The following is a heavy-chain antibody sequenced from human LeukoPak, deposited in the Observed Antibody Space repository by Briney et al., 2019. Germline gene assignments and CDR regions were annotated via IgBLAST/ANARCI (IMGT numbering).Heavy chain of an antibody. Sequence: GGSLRLSCTASGFTFGDYAMSWFRQAPGKGLEWVGFIRSKAYGGTTEYAASVKGRFTISRDDSKSIAYLQMNSLKTEDTAVYYCTRSLADDSSGYYYRFVFDYWGQGTLVTVSS. CDR3: TRSLADDSSGYYYRFVFDY. D-gene: IGHD3-22*01. V-gene: IGHV3-49*03. J-gene: IGHJ4*02. CDR2: IRSKAYGGTT. CDR1: GFTFGDYA.